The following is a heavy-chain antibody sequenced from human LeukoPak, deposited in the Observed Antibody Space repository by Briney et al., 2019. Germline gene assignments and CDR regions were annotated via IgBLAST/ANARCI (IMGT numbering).Heavy chain of an antibody. V-gene: IGHV3-30*04. D-gene: IGHD4-17*01. J-gene: IGHJ4*02. CDR2: ISYDGSNK. CDR1: GFTFSSYA. Sequence: GGSLRLSCAASGFTFSSYAMHWVRQAPGKGLEWVAVISYDGSNKYYADSVKGRFTISRDNSKNTLYLQMNSLRAEDTAVYYCARDCTTVMLAYYFDYWGQGTLVTVSS. CDR3: ARDCTTVMLAYYFDY.